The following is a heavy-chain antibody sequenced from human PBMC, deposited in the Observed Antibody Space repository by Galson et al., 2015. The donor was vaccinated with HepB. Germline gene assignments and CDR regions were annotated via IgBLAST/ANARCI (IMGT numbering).Heavy chain of an antibody. D-gene: IGHD4-23*01. CDR2: ISYDGSNK. V-gene: IGHV3-30*04. CDR1: GFTFSSYA. J-gene: IGHJ4*02. CDR3: ARDDYGGNSEVY. Sequence: SLRLSCAASGFTFSSYAMHWVRQAPGKGLEWVAVISYDGSNKYYADSVKGRFTISRDNSKNTLYLQMNSLRAEDTAVYYCARDDYGGNSEVYWGQGTLVTVSS.